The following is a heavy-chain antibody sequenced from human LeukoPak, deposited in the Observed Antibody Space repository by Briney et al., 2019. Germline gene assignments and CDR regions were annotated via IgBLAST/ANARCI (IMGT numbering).Heavy chain of an antibody. CDR2: ISGSGGST. J-gene: IGHJ4*02. CDR3: AKDHDSYVDY. V-gene: IGHV3-23*01. D-gene: IGHD3-16*01. CDR1: GFTFSSYA. Sequence: GSLRLSCAASGFTFSSYAMSWVRQAPGKGLEWVSVISGSGGSTHYAGSAKGRFTISRDNSKNTLYLQMNSLRAEDTALYYCAKDHDSYVDYWGQGTLVTVSS.